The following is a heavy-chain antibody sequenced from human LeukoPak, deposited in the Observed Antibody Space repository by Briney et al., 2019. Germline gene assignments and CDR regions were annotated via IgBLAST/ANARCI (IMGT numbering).Heavy chain of an antibody. CDR3: ARGLGILTGWTFDY. V-gene: IGHV1-69*04. Sequence: ASVKVSCKASGGTFSSYAISWVRQAPGQGLEWMGRIIPILGIANYAQKFQGRVTITADKSTSTAYMELSSLRSEDTAVYYCARGLGILTGWTFDYWGQGTLVTVSS. CDR2: IIPILGIA. CDR1: GGTFSSYA. J-gene: IGHJ4*02. D-gene: IGHD3-9*01.